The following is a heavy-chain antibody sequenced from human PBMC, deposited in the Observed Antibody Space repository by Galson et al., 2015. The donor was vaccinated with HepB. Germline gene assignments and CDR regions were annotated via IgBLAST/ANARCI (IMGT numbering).Heavy chain of an antibody. D-gene: IGHD4-17*01. CDR3: ARDSLYPTDYGDYVRSRYYYGMDV. V-gene: IGHV4-59*01. CDR2: IYYSGST. J-gene: IGHJ6*02. Sequence: ETLSLTCTVSGGSISSYYWSWIRQPPGKGLEWIGYIYYSGSTNYNPSLKSRVTISVDTSKNQFSLKLSSVTAADTAVYYCARDSLYPTDYGDYVRSRYYYGMDVWGQGTTVTVSS. CDR1: GGSISSYY.